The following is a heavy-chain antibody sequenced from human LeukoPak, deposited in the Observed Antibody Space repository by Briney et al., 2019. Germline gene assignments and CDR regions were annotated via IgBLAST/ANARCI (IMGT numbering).Heavy chain of an antibody. D-gene: IGHD1-1*01. V-gene: IGHV4-39*01. Sequence: SETLSLTCTVSGGFISRSSYYWGWIRQPPGKWLEWIGSIYYSGRTYFNPPLKSRVTISVDTSKNQFSLKVNSVTAADTAVYYCARHGWARNDVRNWFEPWGQGTLVTVSS. CDR3: ARHGWARNDVRNWFEP. CDR2: IYYSGRT. J-gene: IGHJ5*02. CDR1: GGFISRSSYY.